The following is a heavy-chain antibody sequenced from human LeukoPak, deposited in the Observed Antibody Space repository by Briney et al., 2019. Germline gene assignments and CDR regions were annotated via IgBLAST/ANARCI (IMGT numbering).Heavy chain of an antibody. Sequence: PGGSLRLSCAASGFTFSSYAMSWVRQAPGKGLEWVSAISGSGGSTYYADSVKGRFTISRDNSKNTLYLQMNSLRAEDTAVHYCAKGVTIFGVVGDNWFDPWGQGTLVTVSS. CDR2: ISGSGGST. CDR3: AKGVTIFGVVGDNWFDP. D-gene: IGHD3-3*01. J-gene: IGHJ5*02. V-gene: IGHV3-23*01. CDR1: GFTFSSYA.